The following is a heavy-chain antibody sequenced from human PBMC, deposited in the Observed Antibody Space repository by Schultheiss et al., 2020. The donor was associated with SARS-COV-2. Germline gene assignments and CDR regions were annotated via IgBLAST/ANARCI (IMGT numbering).Heavy chain of an antibody. CDR1: GGSISSYY. J-gene: IGHJ3*02. CDR2: LYYSGST. D-gene: IGHD2-15*01. CDR3: ARSPPRPYCSGGSCYSRLDAFDI. V-gene: IGHV4-59*01. Sequence: SQTLSLTCTVSGGSISSYYWSWIRQPPGKGLEWIGYLYYSGSTNYNSSLKSRVTISVDTSKNQFSLKLSSVTAADTAVYYCARSPPRPYCSGGSCYSRLDAFDIWGQGTMVTVSS.